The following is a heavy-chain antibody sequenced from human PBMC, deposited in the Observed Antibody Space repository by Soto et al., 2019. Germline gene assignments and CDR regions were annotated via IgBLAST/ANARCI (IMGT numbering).Heavy chain of an antibody. Sequence: PGGSLRLSCAASGFTFSSYSMNWVRQAPGKGLEWVSYISSSSSTIYYADSVKGRFTISRDNAKNSLYLQMNSLRAEDTAVYYCARVKSTMIVVVIKARPNGMDVWGQGTTVTVSS. CDR3: ARVKSTMIVVVIKARPNGMDV. V-gene: IGHV3-48*01. D-gene: IGHD3-22*01. J-gene: IGHJ6*02. CDR1: GFTFSSYS. CDR2: ISSSSSTI.